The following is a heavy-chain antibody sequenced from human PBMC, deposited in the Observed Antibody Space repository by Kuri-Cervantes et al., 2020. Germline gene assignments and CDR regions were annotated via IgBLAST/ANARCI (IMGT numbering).Heavy chain of an antibody. CDR1: GFTLTSSA. CDR2: IVVGSGNT. D-gene: IGHD3-9*01. CDR3: ARDLSLRYFDWFDRSYYYYGMDV. Sequence: SVKVSCKASGFTLTSSAVQWVRQARGQRLEWIGWIVVGSGNTNYAQKFQERVTITRDMSTSTAYMELSSLRSEDTAVYYCARDLSLRYFDWFDRSYYYYGMDVWGQGTTVTVSS. V-gene: IGHV1-58*01. J-gene: IGHJ6*02.